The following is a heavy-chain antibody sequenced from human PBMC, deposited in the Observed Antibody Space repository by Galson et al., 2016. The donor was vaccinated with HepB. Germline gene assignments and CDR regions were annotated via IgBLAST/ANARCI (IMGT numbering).Heavy chain of an antibody. D-gene: IGHD6-13*01. CDR2: FNPLFGTT. Sequence: SVKVSCKASEGTFNKYTITWVRQAPGQGLEWMGGFNPLFGTTNLAQKFQDRVTLTADESTTTAYMELRSLISEDTAVYYWATEELGSWLEGGWFDPWGQGTLVTVSS. CDR3: ATEELGSWLEGGWFDP. J-gene: IGHJ5*02. CDR1: EGTFNKYT. V-gene: IGHV1-69*13.